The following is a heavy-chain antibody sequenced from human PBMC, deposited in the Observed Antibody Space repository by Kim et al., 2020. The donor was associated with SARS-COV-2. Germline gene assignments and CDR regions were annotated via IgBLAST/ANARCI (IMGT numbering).Heavy chain of an antibody. J-gene: IGHJ6*02. CDR1: GGSFSGYY. CDR3: ARGGGYSRPLRLPYYYYGMDV. D-gene: IGHD4-4*01. V-gene: IGHV4-34*01. Sequence: SETLSLTCAVYGGSFSGYYWSWIRQPPGKGLEWIGEINHSGSTNYNPSLKSRVTISVDTSKNQFSLKLSSVTAADTAVYYCARGGGYSRPLRLPYYYYGMDVWGQGTTVTVSS. CDR2: INHSGST.